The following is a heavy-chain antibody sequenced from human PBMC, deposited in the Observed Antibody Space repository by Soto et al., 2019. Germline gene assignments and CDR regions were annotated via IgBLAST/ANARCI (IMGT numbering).Heavy chain of an antibody. J-gene: IGHJ3*02. Sequence: PSETLSLTGTVSGGSISSSSYYWGWIRQPPGKGLEWIGSIYYSGSTYYNPALKSRVTISVDTSKNQFSLKLSSVTAADTAVYYCARHRHYDSSVAFHIWGQGTMVT. CDR1: GGSISSSSYY. CDR2: IYYSGST. CDR3: ARHRHYDSSVAFHI. D-gene: IGHD3-22*01. V-gene: IGHV4-39*01.